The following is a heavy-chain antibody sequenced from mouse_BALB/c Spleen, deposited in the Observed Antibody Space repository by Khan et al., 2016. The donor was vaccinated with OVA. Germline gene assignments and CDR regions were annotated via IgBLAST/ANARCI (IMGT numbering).Heavy chain of an antibody. CDR3: TRNASYWYSDV. Sequence: QIQLVQSGPELKKPGETVKISCKASGYTFTNYGMNWVKQAPGKGLKWMGWINTYTGEPTYADDFKGRFVFSLETSASTAYLQISNLKNEDMTTYFRTRNASYWYSDVWGAGNTGNGSS. D-gene: IGHD6-1*01. CDR1: GYTFTNYG. V-gene: IGHV9-1*02. J-gene: IGHJ1*02. CDR2: INTYTGEP.